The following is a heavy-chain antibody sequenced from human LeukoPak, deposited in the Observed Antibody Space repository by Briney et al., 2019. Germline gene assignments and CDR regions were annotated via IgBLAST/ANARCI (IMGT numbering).Heavy chain of an antibody. J-gene: IGHJ4*02. CDR3: ARGRSTGYPYYFEY. CDR1: GYTFTSYD. V-gene: IGHV1-8*03. CDR2: MNPNSGST. D-gene: IGHD5-12*01. Sequence: ASVKVSCKASGYTFTSYDINWVRQATGQGLEWIGWMNPNSGSTGYAQKFQGRVTITRNTSISTAYMELSGLRSEDTAVYYCARGRSTGYPYYFEYWGQGALVTVSS.